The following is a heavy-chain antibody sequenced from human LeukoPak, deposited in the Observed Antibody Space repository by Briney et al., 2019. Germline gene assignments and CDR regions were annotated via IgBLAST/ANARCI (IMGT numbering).Heavy chain of an antibody. Sequence: ASVKVSCKASGYTFAGYYMHWVRQAPGQGLEWMGRINPNSGGTNYAQKFQGRVTMTRDTSISTAYMELSRLRSDDTAVYYCARGGLRYYDSSGYQVYYWGQGTLVTVSS. V-gene: IGHV1-2*06. J-gene: IGHJ4*02. D-gene: IGHD3-22*01. CDR3: ARGGLRYYDSSGYQVYY. CDR1: GYTFAGYY. CDR2: INPNSGGT.